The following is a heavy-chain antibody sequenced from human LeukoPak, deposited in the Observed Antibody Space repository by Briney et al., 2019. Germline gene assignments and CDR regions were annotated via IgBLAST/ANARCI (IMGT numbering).Heavy chain of an antibody. D-gene: IGHD1-26*01. Sequence: GRSLRLSCAASGFTFSSYAMHWVRQAPGKGLEWVAVISYDGSNKYYADSVKGRFTISRDNSKNTLYLQMSSLRAEDTAVYYCARDLGPKWELLPNLVYWGQGTLVTVSS. CDR1: GFTFSSYA. CDR3: ARDLGPKWELLPNLVY. CDR2: ISYDGSNK. V-gene: IGHV3-30-3*01. J-gene: IGHJ4*02.